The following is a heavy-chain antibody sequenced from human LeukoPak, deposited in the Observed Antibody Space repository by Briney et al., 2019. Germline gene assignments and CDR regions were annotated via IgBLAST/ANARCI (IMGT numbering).Heavy chain of an antibody. D-gene: IGHD6-19*01. Sequence: PSETLSLTCTVSGGSISSSSYYWGWIRQPPGKGLEWIGRIYTSGSTNYNPSLKSRVTMSVDTSKNQFSLKLSSVTAADTAVYYCARDRGYSSGWYWTYWGQGTLVTVSS. CDR3: ARDRGYSSGWYWTY. V-gene: IGHV4-39*07. CDR1: GGSISSSSYY. J-gene: IGHJ4*02. CDR2: IYTSGST.